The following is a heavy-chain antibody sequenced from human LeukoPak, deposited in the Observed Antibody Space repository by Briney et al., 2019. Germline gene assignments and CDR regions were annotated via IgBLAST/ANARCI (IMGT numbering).Heavy chain of an antibody. V-gene: IGHV3-23*01. CDR2: ISGSGGST. Sequence: PGGSLRLSCAASGFTFSSYAMSWARQAPGKGLEWVSAISGSGGSTYYADSVKGRFTISRDNSKNTLYLQMNSLRAEDTAVYYCAKAFQTILGVVGGSYFDYWGQGTLVTVSS. CDR3: AKAFQTILGVVGGSYFDY. CDR1: GFTFSSYA. D-gene: IGHD3-3*01. J-gene: IGHJ4*02.